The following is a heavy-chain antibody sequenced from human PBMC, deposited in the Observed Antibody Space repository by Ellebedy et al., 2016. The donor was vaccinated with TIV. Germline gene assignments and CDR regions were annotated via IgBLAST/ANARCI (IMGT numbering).Heavy chain of an antibody. V-gene: IGHV1-46*01. CDR2: INPSGGST. CDR3: ARTNVVGVTIFDY. CDR1: GYTFTSYY. Sequence: ASVKVSCKASGYTFTSYYMYWVRQAPGQGLEWMGTINPSGGSTNYAQKFQGRVTMTTDTSTSTAYMELRSLRSDDTAVYYCARTNVVGVTIFDYWGQGTLVTVSS. D-gene: IGHD1-26*01. J-gene: IGHJ4*02.